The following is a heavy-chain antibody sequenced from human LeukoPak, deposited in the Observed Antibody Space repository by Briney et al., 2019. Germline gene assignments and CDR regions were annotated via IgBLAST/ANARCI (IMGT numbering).Heavy chain of an antibody. V-gene: IGHV1-24*01. J-gene: IGHJ5*02. Sequence: ASVKVSCKVSGYTLTELSMHWVRQAPGKGLEWMGGFDPEYGETSYAQKFQGRVTMSEDTSADTAYMELSSLRPEDTAVYNCATDLRCSSASCDGPHWFDPWGRGTLVTVSS. D-gene: IGHD2-2*01. CDR1: GYTLTELS. CDR2: FDPEYGET. CDR3: ATDLRCSSASCDGPHWFDP.